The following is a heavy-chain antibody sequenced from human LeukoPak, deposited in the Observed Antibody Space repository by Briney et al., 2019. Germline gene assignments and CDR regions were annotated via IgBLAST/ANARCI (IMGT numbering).Heavy chain of an antibody. D-gene: IGHD3-22*01. V-gene: IGHV3-30-3*01. Sequence: PGGSLRLSCAASGFTLSSYAMHWARQAPGKGLEWVAVISYDGSNKYYADSVKGRFTISRDNSKNTLYLQMNSLRAEDTAVYYCARDSLNYYDSSGYYYSITYFDYWGQGTLVTVSS. CDR1: GFTLSSYA. J-gene: IGHJ4*02. CDR2: ISYDGSNK. CDR3: ARDSLNYYDSSGYYYSITYFDY.